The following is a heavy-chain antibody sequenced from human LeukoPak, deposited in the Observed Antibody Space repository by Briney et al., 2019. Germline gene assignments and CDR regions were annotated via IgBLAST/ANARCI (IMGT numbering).Heavy chain of an antibody. V-gene: IGHV3-30*02. CDR1: GFTFSSYG. D-gene: IGHD6-19*01. Sequence: GGSLRLSCAASGFTFSSYGMHWVRQAPGQGLEWVAFIRYDGSNKYYADSVKGRFTISRDNSKNTLYLQMNSLRAEDTAVYYCAKDDVRGYSSGYREATPLHWGQGTLVTVSS. CDR3: AKDDVRGYSSGYREATPLH. J-gene: IGHJ4*02. CDR2: IRYDGSNK.